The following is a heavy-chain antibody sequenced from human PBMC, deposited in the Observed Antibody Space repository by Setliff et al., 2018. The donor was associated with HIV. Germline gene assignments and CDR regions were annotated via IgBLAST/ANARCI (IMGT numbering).Heavy chain of an antibody. D-gene: IGHD1-26*01. V-gene: IGHV4-61*09. CDR1: GASISSGSYY. Sequence: SETLSLTCTVSGASISSGSYYWSWIRQPAGKGLEWIGHIYTSGSTNYSPSLKSRVTISVDTSKKQFSLKLSSVAAADTAVYYCARDRRYSPHYFDYWGQGTLVTVSS. CDR3: ARDRRYSPHYFDY. CDR2: IYTSGST. J-gene: IGHJ4*02.